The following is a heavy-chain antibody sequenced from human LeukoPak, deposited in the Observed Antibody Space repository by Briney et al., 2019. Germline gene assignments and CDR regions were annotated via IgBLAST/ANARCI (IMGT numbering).Heavy chain of an antibody. CDR3: ARGSRVAVAGTGFDY. CDR2: IKQNGSEK. CDR1: GFTFSSYW. D-gene: IGHD6-19*01. V-gene: IGHV3-7*03. Sequence: WGSLRLSCAASGFTFSSYWMSWVRQAPGQGLEWVANIKQNGSEKYYVDSVKGRFTISRDNAKNSLYLQMNSLRAEDTAVYYCARGSRVAVAGTGFDYWGQGTLVTVSS. J-gene: IGHJ4*02.